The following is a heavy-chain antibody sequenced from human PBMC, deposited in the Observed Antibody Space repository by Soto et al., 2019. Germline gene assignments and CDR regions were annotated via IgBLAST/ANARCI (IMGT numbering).Heavy chain of an antibody. CDR3: ARENYDILTGHGDWFDP. CDR2: INAGNGNT. Sequence: GASVKVSCKASGYTFTSYAMHWVRQAPGQRLEWMGWINAGNGNTKYSQKFQGRVTIARDTSASTAYMELSSLRSEDTAVYYCARENYDILTGHGDWFDPWGQGTLVTVSS. V-gene: IGHV1-3*01. CDR1: GYTFTSYA. D-gene: IGHD3-9*01. J-gene: IGHJ5*02.